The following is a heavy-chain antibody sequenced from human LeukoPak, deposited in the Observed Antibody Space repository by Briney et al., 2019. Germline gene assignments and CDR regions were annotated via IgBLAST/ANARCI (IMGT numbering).Heavy chain of an antibody. J-gene: IGHJ4*02. Sequence: GGSLRLSCAASGFTVSSNYMSWVRQAPGKGLEWVSVIYSGGSTYYADSVKGRFTISRDNPKNSLYLQMHSLRAEDAVVYYCARVIGGAIDHWGQGTLVTVSS. D-gene: IGHD1-26*01. CDR2: IYSGGST. CDR1: GFTVSSNY. CDR3: ARVIGGAIDH. V-gene: IGHV3-53*01.